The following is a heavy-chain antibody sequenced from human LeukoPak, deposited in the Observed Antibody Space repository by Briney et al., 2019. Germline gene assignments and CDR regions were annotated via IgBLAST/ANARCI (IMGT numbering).Heavy chain of an antibody. Sequence: GSLRLSCAASGFTSSPYWMHWVRQAPGKGLEWVSSISSGSSYIYYADSVKGRFTISRDNAKNSLYLQMNSLRAEDTAVYYCARDRIWGYDILTGSGALDYWGQGTLVTVSS. CDR3: ARDRIWGYDILTGSGALDY. D-gene: IGHD3-9*01. CDR1: GFTSSPYW. J-gene: IGHJ4*02. V-gene: IGHV3-21*01. CDR2: ISSGSSYI.